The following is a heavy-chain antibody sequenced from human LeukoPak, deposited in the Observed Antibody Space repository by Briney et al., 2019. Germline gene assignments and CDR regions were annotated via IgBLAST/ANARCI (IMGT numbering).Heavy chain of an antibody. V-gene: IGHV4-4*07. CDR1: GGSISSYY. CDR3: ARGRRYYDFWSVHPPYYYMDV. D-gene: IGHD3-3*01. CDR2: IYTSGST. Sequence: SETLSLTCTVSGGSISSYYWSWIRQPAGKGLEWIGRIYTSGSTNYNPSLTSRVTMSVDTSKNQFSLKLSSVTAADTAVYYCARGRRYYDFWSVHPPYYYMDVWGKGTTVTVSS. J-gene: IGHJ6*03.